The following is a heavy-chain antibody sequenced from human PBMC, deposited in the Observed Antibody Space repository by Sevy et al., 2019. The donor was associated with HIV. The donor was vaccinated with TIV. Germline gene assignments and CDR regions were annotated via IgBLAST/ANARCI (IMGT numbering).Heavy chain of an antibody. CDR1: GFTFSTYW. V-gene: IGHV3-7*01. D-gene: IGHD1-7*01. Sequence: GGSLRLSCAASGFTFSTYWMGWVRQAPGKGLEWVANIKQDAGQKYYVDSVKGRFTISRDNAKNSLYLQMNSLRAEDTAVYFCARDDGNYYFDYWGQGTLVTVSS. CDR2: IKQDAGQK. CDR3: ARDDGNYYFDY. J-gene: IGHJ4*02.